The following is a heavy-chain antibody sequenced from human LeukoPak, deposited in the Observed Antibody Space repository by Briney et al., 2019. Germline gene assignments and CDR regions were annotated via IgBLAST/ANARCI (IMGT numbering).Heavy chain of an antibody. Sequence: GGSLRLSCAASGFTFSSYAMSWVGQARGKGLEGVSAISGSGGSTYYADSVKGRFTISRDNSKNTLYLQMNSLRAEDTAVYYCAKDLGYCSSTSCWTGWFDPWGQGTLVTVSS. CDR2: ISGSGGST. CDR3: AKDLGYCSSTSCWTGWFDP. V-gene: IGHV3-23*01. CDR1: GFTFSSYA. J-gene: IGHJ5*02. D-gene: IGHD2-2*01.